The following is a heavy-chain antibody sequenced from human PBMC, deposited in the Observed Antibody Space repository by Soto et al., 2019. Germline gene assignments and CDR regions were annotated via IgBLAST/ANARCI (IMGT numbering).Heavy chain of an antibody. V-gene: IGHV3-48*02. Sequence: RRLSCAASGFTFSSYSMNWVRQAPGKGLEWVSYISSSSSTIYYADSVKGRFTISRDNAKNSLYLQMNSLRDEDTAAYYCARETGTTFSGYNWFDPWRQGTLVTVSS. J-gene: IGHJ5*02. CDR1: GFTFSSYS. D-gene: IGHD1-7*01. CDR2: ISSSSSTI. CDR3: ARETGTTFSGYNWFDP.